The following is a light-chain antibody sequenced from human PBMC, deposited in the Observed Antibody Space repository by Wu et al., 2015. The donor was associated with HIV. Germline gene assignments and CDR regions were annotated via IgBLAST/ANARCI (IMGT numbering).Light chain of an antibody. CDR1: QYVFSNY. J-gene: IGKJ5*01. Sequence: EIVLTQSPVTLSLSPGERATLSCRASQYVFSNYLAWYQQKPGQAPRLLIYGAFNRATGVPARFSGSASGTDFTLTISSLEPEDSAIYYCQQRTNWPLISFGPGTRLEIK. V-gene: IGKV3-11*01. CDR2: GAF. CDR3: QQRTNWPLIS.